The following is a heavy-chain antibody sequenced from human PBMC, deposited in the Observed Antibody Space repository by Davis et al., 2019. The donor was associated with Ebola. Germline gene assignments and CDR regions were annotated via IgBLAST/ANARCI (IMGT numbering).Heavy chain of an antibody. Sequence: GGSLRLSCVASGFPFSNYWMTWVRQAPVRGLEWVANIKQDGSEKQYVDSVRGRFTISRDNAKNSLYLQMTSLRAEDTAVYYCAKVIDSSAWYGYALDVWGKGTTVTVSS. V-gene: IGHV3-7*03. CDR2: IKQDGSEK. D-gene: IGHD6-13*01. CDR3: AKVIDSSAWYGYALDV. J-gene: IGHJ6*04. CDR1: GFPFSNYW.